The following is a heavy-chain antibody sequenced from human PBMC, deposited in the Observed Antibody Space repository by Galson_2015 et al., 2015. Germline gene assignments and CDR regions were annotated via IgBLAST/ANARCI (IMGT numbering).Heavy chain of an antibody. CDR2: ISKSGTS. D-gene: IGHD3-10*01. Sequence: SETLSLTCSVSGGSFSNYYWSWIRQPPGKGLEWLGHISKSGTSNYNPSLQSRATISFDTSMNLFSLKLSSVTAADTAVYFCAGFYGSGSHTWFDPWGQGTPVTVSS. CDR1: GGSFSNYY. V-gene: IGHV4-4*08. CDR3: AGFYGSGSHTWFDP. J-gene: IGHJ5*02.